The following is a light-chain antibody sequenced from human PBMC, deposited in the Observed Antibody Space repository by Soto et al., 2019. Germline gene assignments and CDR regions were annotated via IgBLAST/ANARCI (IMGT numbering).Light chain of an antibody. CDR3: QQYNNWPPPLWIT. Sequence: EIVMTQSPATLSVSPGERATLSCRASQSVSSNLAWYQQKPGQAPRLLIYGASTRATGIPARFSGSGSGTEFTLTISSLQSEDFAVYYCQQYNNWPPPLWITFGQGTRLEIK. J-gene: IGKJ5*01. V-gene: IGKV3-15*01. CDR1: QSVSSN. CDR2: GAS.